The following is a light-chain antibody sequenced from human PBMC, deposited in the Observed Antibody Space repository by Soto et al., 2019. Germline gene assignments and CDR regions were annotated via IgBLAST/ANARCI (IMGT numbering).Light chain of an antibody. Sequence: DIQMPQSPSTLSSSVGDRVTITCRASQSISSWLAWYQQKPWKAPKFLIYDASNLESGVPSRFSGSGSGTEFTLTISSLQPDDCATYYCQQYSSYWTFGQGTKVEIK. CDR3: QQYSSYWT. CDR2: DAS. J-gene: IGKJ1*01. V-gene: IGKV1-5*01. CDR1: QSISSW.